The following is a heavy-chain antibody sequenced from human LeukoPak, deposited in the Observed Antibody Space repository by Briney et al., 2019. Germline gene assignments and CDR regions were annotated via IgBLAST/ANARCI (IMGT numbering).Heavy chain of an antibody. CDR1: GFTFSSYG. Sequence: GRSLRLSCAASGFTFSSYGMHWVRQAPGKGLEWVAVIWYDGSNKYYADSVKGRFTISRDTSKNTLYLQMNSLRAEDTSVYYCARGFYDSGGYPSGLDYWGQGTLVTVSS. CDR3: ARGFYDSGGYPSGLDY. D-gene: IGHD3-22*01. J-gene: IGHJ4*02. V-gene: IGHV3-33*01. CDR2: IWYDGSNK.